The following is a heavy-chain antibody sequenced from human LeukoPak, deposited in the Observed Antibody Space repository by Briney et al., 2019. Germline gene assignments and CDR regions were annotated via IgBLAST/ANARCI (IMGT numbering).Heavy chain of an antibody. CDR3: ARSYDTNFDY. CDR1: GGSIRSYY. V-gene: IGHV4-59*01. CDR2: IYFSRST. Sequence: SETLSLTCTVSGGSIRSYYWSWIRQPPGKGLEWIGYIYFSRSTSYNPSLKSRVTISVDRSKNQFSLKLSSVAAADTAVYYCARSYDTNFDYWGQGTLVTVSS. J-gene: IGHJ4*02. D-gene: IGHD3-3*01.